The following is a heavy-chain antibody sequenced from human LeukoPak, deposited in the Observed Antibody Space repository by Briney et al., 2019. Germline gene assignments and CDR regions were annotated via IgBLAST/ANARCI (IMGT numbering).Heavy chain of an antibody. V-gene: IGHV3-13*01. CDR2: IGIAGDT. CDR3: ARKRPNYFDY. J-gene: IGHJ4*02. CDR1: GFTFSSYD. Sequence: GGSLRLSCAASGFTFSSYDMHWVRQATGKGLEWVSAIGIAGDTYYLGSVKGRFTISRDNAENSLYLQMNSLRAEDTALYYCARKRPNYFDYWGQGTLVTVSS.